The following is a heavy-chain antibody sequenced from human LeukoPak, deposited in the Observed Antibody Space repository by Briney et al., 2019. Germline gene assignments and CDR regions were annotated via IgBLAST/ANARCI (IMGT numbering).Heavy chain of an antibody. CDR3: ARYIHGD. Sequence: GGSLRLSCAASGFTFSRYTMNWIRQTPGKELQWVASISSSSTYRHYAESVKGRFTISRDNAKDSLYLQMSSLRADDTAIYYCARYIHGDWGHGTLVTVSS. J-gene: IGHJ4*01. CDR1: GFTFSRYT. D-gene: IGHD2-15*01. V-gene: IGHV3-21*01. CDR2: ISSSSTYR.